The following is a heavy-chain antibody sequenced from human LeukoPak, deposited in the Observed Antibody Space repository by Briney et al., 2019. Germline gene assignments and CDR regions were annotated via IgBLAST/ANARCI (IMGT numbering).Heavy chain of an antibody. CDR2: INQDGSQM. D-gene: IGHD7-27*01. CDR3: AASRLPWALDV. CDR1: GFTFSANW. Sequence: GGSLRLSCAASGFTFSANWMTWVRQAPGEGLEWVANINQDGSQMYYVDSVKGRFTIFRDNAKSSLFLQMNSLRAEDAAVYFCAASRLPWALDVWGQGTVVTVSS. V-gene: IGHV3-7*03. J-gene: IGHJ3*01.